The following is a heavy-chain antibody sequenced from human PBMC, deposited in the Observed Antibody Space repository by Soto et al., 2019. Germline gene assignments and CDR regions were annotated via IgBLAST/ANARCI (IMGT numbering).Heavy chain of an antibody. CDR1: GFTFNTYG. CDR2: IWYDGSIK. J-gene: IGHJ6*02. D-gene: IGHD2-15*01. Sequence: PGGSLRLSCAASGFTFNTYGMHWVRQIPGKGLQWVAIIWYDGSIKYYADSVRGRFTVSRDNSKNTLYLHMNSLRDEDTAVYYCARIDCNGGNCNPYYHYGMDVWGQGTAVTVSS. CDR3: ARIDCNGGNCNPYYHYGMDV. V-gene: IGHV3-33*01.